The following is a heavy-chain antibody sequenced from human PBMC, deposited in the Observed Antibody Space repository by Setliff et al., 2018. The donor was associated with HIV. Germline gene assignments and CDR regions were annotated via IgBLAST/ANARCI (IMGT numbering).Heavy chain of an antibody. CDR3: SKVSEHRTSSGSFYYYMDV. Sequence: SVKVSCKASGGTFNINAVTWVRQAPGQGLEWVGAIIPLFGTANYAQKFQGRVTITADDSTSTVYMEGRSLRSADTAVYYCSKVSEHRTSSGSFYYYMDVWGEGTTVTVSS. CDR2: IIPLFGTA. CDR1: GGTFNINA. J-gene: IGHJ6*03. D-gene: IGHD6-6*01. V-gene: IGHV1-69*13.